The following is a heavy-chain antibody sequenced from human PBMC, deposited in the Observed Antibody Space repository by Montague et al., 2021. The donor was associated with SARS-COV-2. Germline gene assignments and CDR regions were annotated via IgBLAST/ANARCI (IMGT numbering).Heavy chain of an antibody. Sequence: SETRSLTCAVHGTSFSGYYWNWIRQPPGKGLEWIGEINHGGSTKYSPSLKSRLTISADTSKNQFSLKLTSVAAADTAVYYCARLRDGVVPSPILGVGPYYSYYYMDVWGRGTTVTGSS. J-gene: IGHJ6*03. CDR3: ARLRDGVVPSPILGVGPYYSYYYMDV. CDR2: INHGGST. D-gene: IGHD3-10*01. CDR1: GTSFSGYY. V-gene: IGHV4-34*01.